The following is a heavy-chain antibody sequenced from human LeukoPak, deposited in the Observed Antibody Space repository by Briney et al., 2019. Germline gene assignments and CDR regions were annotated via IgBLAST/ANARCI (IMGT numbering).Heavy chain of an antibody. J-gene: IGHJ3*02. V-gene: IGHV1-2*02. CDR3: ARYCSSTSCPQGAFDI. CDR1: GGTFSSYA. D-gene: IGHD2-2*01. Sequence: ASVKVSCKASGGTFSSYAISWVRQAPGQGLEWMGWINPNSGGTNYAQKFQGRVTMTRDTSISTAYMELSRLRSDDTAVYYCARYCSSTSCPQGAFDIWGQGTMVTVSS. CDR2: INPNSGGT.